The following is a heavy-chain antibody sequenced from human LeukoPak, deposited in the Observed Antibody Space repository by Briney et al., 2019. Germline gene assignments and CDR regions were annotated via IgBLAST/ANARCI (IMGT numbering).Heavy chain of an antibody. CDR3: AKDQIGWAPGYVSGPLDQ. J-gene: IGHJ4*02. Sequence: PGGPLRLSCAASGXSFTMYGIHWVRQSPGKGLEWVAVVSTDGNNEYYAKSVKGRFTISRDNSKNTVYLQMTSLRTEDTAVYYCAKDQIGWAPGYVSGPLDQWGQGTLVTVSS. CDR2: VSTDGNNE. D-gene: IGHD6-19*01. CDR1: GXSFTMYG. V-gene: IGHV3-30*18.